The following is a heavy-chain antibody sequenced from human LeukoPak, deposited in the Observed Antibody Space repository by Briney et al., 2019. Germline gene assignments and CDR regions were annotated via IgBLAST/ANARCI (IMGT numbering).Heavy chain of an antibody. J-gene: IGHJ3*02. CDR3: ARAMYCGGDCWDAFDI. CDR1: GFTVSSNY. V-gene: IGHV3-53*01. D-gene: IGHD2-21*02. Sequence: GGSLRLSCAASGFTVSSNYMSWVRQAPGKGLEWVSVIYGGGSTYYADSVKGRFAISRDNSKNTLYLQMNSLRAEDTAVYYCARAMYCGGDCWDAFDILGQGTMVTVSS. CDR2: IYGGGST.